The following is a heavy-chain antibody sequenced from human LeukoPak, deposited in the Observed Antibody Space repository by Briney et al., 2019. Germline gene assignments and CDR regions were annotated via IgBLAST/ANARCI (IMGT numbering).Heavy chain of an antibody. Sequence: SETLSLTCTVSGGSISSSSYYWGWIRQPPGKGLEWIGSIYYSGSTYYNPSLKSRVTISVDTSKNQFSLKLSSVTAADTAVYYCAGVSLGNNYYDSSGRITDYFDYWGQGTLVTVSS. V-gene: IGHV4-39*07. CDR3: AGVSLGNNYYDSSGRITDYFDY. J-gene: IGHJ4*02. D-gene: IGHD3-22*01. CDR2: IYYSGST. CDR1: GGSISSSSYY.